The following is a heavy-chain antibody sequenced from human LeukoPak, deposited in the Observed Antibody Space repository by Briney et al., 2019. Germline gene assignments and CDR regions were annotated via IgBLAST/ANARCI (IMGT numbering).Heavy chain of an antibody. CDR1: EFTFSRYA. V-gene: IGHV3-23*01. J-gene: IGHJ4*02. Sequence: GGSLRLSCAASEFTFSRYAMSWVRQAPGKGLEWVSVISGGGGSTYYADSVKGRFTISRDNSKNTLYLQMNSPRAEDTAVYYCAKDALNYDSLTGIDYWGQGTLVTVSS. D-gene: IGHD3-9*01. CDR3: AKDALNYDSLTGIDY. CDR2: ISGGGGST.